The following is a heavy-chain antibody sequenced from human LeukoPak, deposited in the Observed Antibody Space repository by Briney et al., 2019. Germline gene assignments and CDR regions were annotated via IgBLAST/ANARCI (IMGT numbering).Heavy chain of an antibody. CDR3: ARGATTPYDYVWGSFDY. D-gene: IGHD3-16*01. CDR1: GFTFNVYA. Sequence: GGSLRLSCAASGFTFNVYAMHWVRQAPGKGLEWVAVIPYDGSSNYYADSVKGRFTISRDNSKYVLYLQMNSLRAEDTAVYYCARGATTPYDYVWGSFDYWGQGTLVTVSS. J-gene: IGHJ4*02. CDR2: IPYDGSSN. V-gene: IGHV3-30-3*01.